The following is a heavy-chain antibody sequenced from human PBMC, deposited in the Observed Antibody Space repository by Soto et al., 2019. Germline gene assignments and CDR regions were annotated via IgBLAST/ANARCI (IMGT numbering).Heavy chain of an antibody. J-gene: IGHJ4*02. D-gene: IGHD3-3*01. CDR3: ARVGSTGTIFGVVRY. V-gene: IGHV4-34*01. CDR2: INHSGST. Sequence: SETLSLTCAVYGGSFSGYYWSWIRQPPGKGLEWIGEINHSGSTNYNPSLKSRVTISVDTSKNQFSLKLSSVTAADTAVYYCARVGSTGTIFGVVRYWGQGTLVTVSS. CDR1: GGSFSGYY.